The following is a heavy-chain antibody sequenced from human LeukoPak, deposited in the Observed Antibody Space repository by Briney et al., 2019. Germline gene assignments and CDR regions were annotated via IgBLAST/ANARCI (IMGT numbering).Heavy chain of an antibody. Sequence: SETLSLTCAVYGGSFSGYYWSWVRQPPGKGMEWIGEINNSRSTNYNPSLKTRVTISVDTSKNQFSLKLSSVTAADTAVYYCARGRQTYYYDSSGRAFDIWGQGTMVTVSS. D-gene: IGHD3-22*01. CDR1: GGSFSGYY. J-gene: IGHJ3*02. CDR2: INNSRST. CDR3: ARGRQTYYYDSSGRAFDI. V-gene: IGHV4-34*01.